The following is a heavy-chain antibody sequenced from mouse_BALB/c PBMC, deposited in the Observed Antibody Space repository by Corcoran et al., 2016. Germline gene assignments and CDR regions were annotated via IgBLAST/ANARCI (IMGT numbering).Heavy chain of an antibody. Sequence: DVQLQVSGPDLVKPSQSLSLTCTVTGYSITSGYSWHWIRQFPGNKLEWMGYIHYSGSSYYNPSLKSRISITRDTSKNQFFLQLTSVTTEDTATYYCAREASLLGYFDVWGAGTTVTVSS. V-gene: IGHV3-1*02. CDR2: IHYSGSS. CDR3: AREASLLGYFDV. D-gene: IGHD6-1*01. CDR1: GYSITSGYS. J-gene: IGHJ1*01.